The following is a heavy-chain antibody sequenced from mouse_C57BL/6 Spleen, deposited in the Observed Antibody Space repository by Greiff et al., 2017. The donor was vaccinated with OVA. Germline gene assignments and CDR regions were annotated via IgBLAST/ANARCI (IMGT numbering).Heavy chain of an antibody. J-gene: IGHJ4*01. V-gene: IGHV7-3*01. CDR2: IRNKANGYTT. CDR3: ARYRGGAMDD. Sequence: EVKLVESGGGLVQPGGSLSLSCAASGFTFTDYYMSWVRQPPGKALEWLGFIRNKANGYTTEYSASVKGRFTISRDNSQSILYLQMNALRAEGSATYYCARYRGGAMDDWGQGTSVTVAS. CDR1: GFTFTDYY.